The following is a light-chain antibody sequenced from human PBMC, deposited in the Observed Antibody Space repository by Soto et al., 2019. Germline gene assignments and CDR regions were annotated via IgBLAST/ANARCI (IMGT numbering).Light chain of an antibody. V-gene: IGKV3D-20*02. Sequence: EIVLTQSPGTLSLSPGERATLSCRASESVSTNLAWYQQKAGQAPRLLIYGASTRATGIPDRFSGSGSGTDFTLTISRLEPEDFAVYYCQQRSNWPPTWTFGQGTKVDIK. CDR3: QQRSNWPPTWT. J-gene: IGKJ1*01. CDR1: ESVSTN. CDR2: GAS.